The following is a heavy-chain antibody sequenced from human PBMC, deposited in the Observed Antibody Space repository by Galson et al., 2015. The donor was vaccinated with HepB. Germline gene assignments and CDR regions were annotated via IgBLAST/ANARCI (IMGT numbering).Heavy chain of an antibody. D-gene: IGHD1-26*01. CDR2: INEDGSTK. J-gene: IGHJ4*02. CDR1: GFRLSDSW. CDR3: ARGSNPNY. Sequence: SLRLSCAASGFRLSDSWVTWVRQSAGRGLEWVANINEDGSTKFYLDSVKGRFTISRDNAKNSVFLQMNNLRADDTAVYYCARGSNPNYGGQGPLVTVSS. V-gene: IGHV3-7*03.